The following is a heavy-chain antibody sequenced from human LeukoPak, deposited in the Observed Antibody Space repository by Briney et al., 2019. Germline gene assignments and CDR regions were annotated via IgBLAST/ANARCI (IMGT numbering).Heavy chain of an antibody. D-gene: IGHD6-13*01. V-gene: IGHV3-30*02. CDR1: GFTFSTYA. CDR2: IRYDGTNK. J-gene: IGHJ4*02. Sequence: GGSLRLSCAASGFTFSTYAMHWVRQAPGKGLEWVAFIRYDGTNKHYGDSVKGRFTISRDNSKNTLYLQMNSLRAEDTAVYYCAILSDSSSWYLDGFDYWGQGTLVTVSS. CDR3: AILSDSSSWYLDGFDY.